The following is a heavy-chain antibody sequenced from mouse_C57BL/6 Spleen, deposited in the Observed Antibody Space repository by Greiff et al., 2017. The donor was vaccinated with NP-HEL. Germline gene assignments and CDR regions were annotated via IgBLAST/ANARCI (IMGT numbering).Heavy chain of an antibody. CDR2: INPNNGGT. CDR1: GYTFTDYY. J-gene: IGHJ1*03. Sequence: EVQLQQSGPELVKPGASVKISCKASGYTFTDYYMNWVQQSPGKSLEWIGDINPNNGGTSYNQKFKGKATLTVDKSSSTAYMQLRSLTSEDSAVLYWARETTEGARYFGVWGTGTTVTVAS. V-gene: IGHV1-26*01. D-gene: IGHD2-12*01. CDR3: ARETTEGARYFGV.